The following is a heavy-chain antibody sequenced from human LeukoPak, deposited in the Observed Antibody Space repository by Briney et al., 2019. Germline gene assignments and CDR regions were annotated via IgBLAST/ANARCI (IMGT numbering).Heavy chain of an antibody. Sequence: ASVKVSCKASGYTFATYGFCWVRQAPGHGLEWMGWISANSGKTDYAQKFQGRVTMTTDTSTTTAYMELRSLRPDDTALYFCAKVAGDRMDRWGQGTLLTVSS. D-gene: IGHD6-13*01. CDR1: GYTFATYG. CDR2: ISANSGKT. J-gene: IGHJ5*02. V-gene: IGHV1-18*01. CDR3: AKVAGDRMDR.